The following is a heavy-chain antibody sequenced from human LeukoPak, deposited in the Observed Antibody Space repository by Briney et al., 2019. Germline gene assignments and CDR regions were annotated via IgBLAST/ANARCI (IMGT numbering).Heavy chain of an antibody. V-gene: IGHV1-46*01. D-gene: IGHD3-9*01. CDR3: ARGGALRYFEWFSAY. J-gene: IGHJ4*02. Sequence: GASVKVSCTTSGYTFTNYYMHWVRQAPGHGLEWMGIMNPSGDTTTYAEKFQGRVTMTRDTSTSTVYMELSSLRSEDTAVYYCARGGALRYFEWFSAYWGQGTLVTVSS. CDR2: MNPSGDTT. CDR1: GYTFTNYY.